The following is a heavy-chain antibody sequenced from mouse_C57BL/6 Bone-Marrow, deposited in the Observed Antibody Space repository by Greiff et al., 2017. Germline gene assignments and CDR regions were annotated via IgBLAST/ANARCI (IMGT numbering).Heavy chain of an antibody. CDR3: ARFYYGRGWYFDV. D-gene: IGHD1-1*01. J-gene: IGHJ1*03. V-gene: IGHV1-80*01. Sequence: VQLQQSGAELVKPGASVTISCKASGYAFSSYWMNWVKQRPGKGLVWIGQIYPGDGDTNYNGKFKGKATLTADKSSSTAYMQLSSLTSEDSAVYFCARFYYGRGWYFDVWGTGTTVTVSS. CDR1: GYAFSSYW. CDR2: IYPGDGDT.